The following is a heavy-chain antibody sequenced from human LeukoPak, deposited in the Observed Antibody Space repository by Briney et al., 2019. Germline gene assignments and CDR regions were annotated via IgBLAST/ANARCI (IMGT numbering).Heavy chain of an antibody. CDR1: GFSFSVYE. Sequence: PGGSLRLSCAASGFSFSVYEMHRVRQAPGKGLEWISDISSSGTTTYYADSVKGRFTISRDNAKNSLYLQMNSLRAEDTAVYYCARSTSQGFDYWGQGTPVIVSS. J-gene: IGHJ4*02. CDR2: ISSSGTTT. CDR3: ARSTSQGFDY. V-gene: IGHV3-48*03.